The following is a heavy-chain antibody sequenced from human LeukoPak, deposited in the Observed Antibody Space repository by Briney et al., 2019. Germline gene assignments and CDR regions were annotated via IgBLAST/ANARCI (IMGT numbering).Heavy chain of an antibody. Sequence: PSETLSLTCTVSGGSISSYYWSWIRQPPGKGLEWIGEINHSGSTNYNPSLKSRVTISVDTSKNQFSLKLSSVTAADTAVYYCARGVRYSSGSPFDYWGQGTLVTVSS. V-gene: IGHV4-34*01. CDR3: ARGVRYSSGSPFDY. CDR1: GGSISSYY. CDR2: INHSGST. J-gene: IGHJ4*02. D-gene: IGHD6-19*01.